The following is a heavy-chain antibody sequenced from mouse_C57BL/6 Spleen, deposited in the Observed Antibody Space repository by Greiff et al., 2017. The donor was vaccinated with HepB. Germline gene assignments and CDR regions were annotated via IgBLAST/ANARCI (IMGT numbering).Heavy chain of an antibody. CDR1: GYSITSGYY. D-gene: IGHD4-1*01. CDR3: ARDHWDVFDY. Sequence: EVKLMESGPGLVKPSQSLSLTCSVTGYSITSGYYWNWIRQFPGNKLEWMGYISYDGSNNYNPSLKNRISITRDTSKNQFFLKLNSVTTEDTATYYCARDHWDVFDYWGQGTTLTVSS. J-gene: IGHJ2*01. CDR2: ISYDGSN. V-gene: IGHV3-6*01.